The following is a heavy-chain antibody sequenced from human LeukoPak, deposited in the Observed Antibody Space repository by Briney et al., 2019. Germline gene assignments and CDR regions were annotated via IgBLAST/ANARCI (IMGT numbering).Heavy chain of an antibody. CDR1: GFSVSSTY. V-gene: IGHV3-53*01. CDR2: IYSGGNT. CDR3: ARKYCSTTSCLFDN. J-gene: IGHJ4*02. Sequence: GGSLRLSCAASGFSVSSTYMSWVRQAPGKGLEWVSIIYSGGNTYYADSVKGRFTISRDNAKNSLYLQMNSLRAEDTAVYYCARKYCSTTSCLFDNWGQGTLVTVSS. D-gene: IGHD2-2*01.